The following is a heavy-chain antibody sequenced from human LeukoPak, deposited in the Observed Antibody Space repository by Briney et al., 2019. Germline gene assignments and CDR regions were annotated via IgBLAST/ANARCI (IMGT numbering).Heavy chain of an antibody. Sequence: SETPSLSCTVSDDSISMYYWTWIRQPPGKGLEWRGNIFYSGSTYYSPSLKGRVTISLDTSTNQFSLKLNSVTAADTAVYYCAKSNGYGLVDIWGQGTMVTVSS. CDR2: IFYSGST. V-gene: IGHV4-59*12. CDR1: DDSISMYY. J-gene: IGHJ3*02. CDR3: AKSNGYGLVDI. D-gene: IGHD3-10*01.